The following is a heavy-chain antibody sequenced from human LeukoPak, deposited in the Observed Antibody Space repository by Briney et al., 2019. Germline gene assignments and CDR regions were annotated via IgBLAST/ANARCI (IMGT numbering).Heavy chain of an antibody. D-gene: IGHD3-10*02. CDR2: ISSSGSTI. V-gene: IGHV3-48*03. CDR3: AELGITMIGGV. J-gene: IGHJ6*04. CDR1: GFSFDDYV. Sequence: GGSLRLSCAASGFSFDDYVMNWVRQAPGKGLEWVSYISSSGSTIYYADSVKGRFTISRDNAKNSLYLQMNSLRAEDTAVYYCAELGITMIGGVWGKGTTVTISS.